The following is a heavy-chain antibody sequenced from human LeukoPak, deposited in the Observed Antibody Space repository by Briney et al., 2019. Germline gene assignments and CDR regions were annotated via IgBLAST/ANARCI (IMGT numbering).Heavy chain of an antibody. V-gene: IGHV3-21*01. Sequence: GGSLRLSCAASGFTFSSYSMNWVRQAPGKGLEWVSSISSSSSYIYYADSVKGRFTISRDNAKNSLYLQMNSLRAEDTAVYYCARAPDYYDSSGYYYYYYYYMDVWGKGTTVTVSS. CDR2: ISSSSSYI. D-gene: IGHD3-22*01. J-gene: IGHJ6*03. CDR3: ARAPDYYDSSGYYYYYYYYMDV. CDR1: GFTFSSYS.